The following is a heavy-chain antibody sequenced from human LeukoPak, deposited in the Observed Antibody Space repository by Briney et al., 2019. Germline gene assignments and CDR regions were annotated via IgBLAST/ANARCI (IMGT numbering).Heavy chain of an antibody. CDR2: IHYSGST. CDR1: GGSISSSSYY. CDR3: ASRKLGNDY. Sequence: SETLSLTCTVSGGSISSSSYYWGWIRQPPGKGLEWIGSIHYSGSTYYNPSLKSRVTISADTSKNQFSLKLSSVTAADTAVYYCASRKLGNDYWGQGTLVTVSS. J-gene: IGHJ4*02. D-gene: IGHD7-27*01. V-gene: IGHV4-39*07.